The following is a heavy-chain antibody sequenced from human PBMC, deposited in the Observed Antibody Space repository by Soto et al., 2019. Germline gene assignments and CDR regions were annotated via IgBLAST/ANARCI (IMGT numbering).Heavy chain of an antibody. V-gene: IGHV3-30-3*01. J-gene: IGHJ4*02. CDR1: GFTFSSYA. CDR3: ARAYTSYYYDSSGYYDLGY. Sequence: GGSLRLSCAASGFTFSSYAMHWVRQAPGKGLEWVAVISYDGSNKYYADSVKGRFTISRDNSKSTLYLQMNSLRAEDTAVYYCARAYTSYYYDSSGYYDLGYWGQGTLVTVSS. D-gene: IGHD3-22*01. CDR2: ISYDGSNK.